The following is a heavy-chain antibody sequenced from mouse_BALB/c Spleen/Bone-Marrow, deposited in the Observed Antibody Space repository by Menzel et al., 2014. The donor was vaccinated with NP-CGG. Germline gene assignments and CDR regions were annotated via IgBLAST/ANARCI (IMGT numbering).Heavy chain of an antibody. Sequence: DVHLVESGGGLVKSGGSLKLSCVASGFTFSNYGMSWVRQTPEKRLEWVATISGGGSYAFYSDSVKGRFTISRDNAKNNLYLQLSSLRSEDTALYYCARHAYYDQTEVSFVYWGQGTLVTVSA. J-gene: IGHJ3*01. D-gene: IGHD2-4*01. CDR1: GFTFSNYG. CDR3: ARHAYYDQTEVSFVY. V-gene: IGHV5-9-2*01. CDR2: ISGGGSYA.